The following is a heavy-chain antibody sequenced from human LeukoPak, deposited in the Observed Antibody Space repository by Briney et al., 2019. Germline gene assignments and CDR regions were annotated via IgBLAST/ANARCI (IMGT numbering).Heavy chain of an antibody. Sequence: GASLKVSCKASGYTFTDYYMHWVRQAPGQGLEWMGWINPNSGGTNYAQKFYARVTMTRDTSIGTAYMELSRLRSDDTAVFYCARSPDILTGENFDYWGQGTLVTVSS. V-gene: IGHV1-2*02. CDR2: INPNSGGT. CDR1: GYTFTDYY. D-gene: IGHD3-9*01. J-gene: IGHJ4*02. CDR3: ARSPDILTGENFDY.